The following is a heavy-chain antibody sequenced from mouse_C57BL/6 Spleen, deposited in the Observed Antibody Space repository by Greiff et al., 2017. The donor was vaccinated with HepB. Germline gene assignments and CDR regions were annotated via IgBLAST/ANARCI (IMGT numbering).Heavy chain of an antibody. Sequence: EVKLMEPGGGLVKPGGSLKLSCAASGFTFSSYAMSWVRQTPEKRLEWVATISDGGSYTYYPDNVKGRFTISRDNAKNNLYLQMSHLKAEDTAMDLWALVPGIGYWGQGTLLTVSA. CDR2: ISDGGSYT. CDR1: GFTFSSYA. V-gene: IGHV5-4*03. J-gene: IGHJ3*01. CDR3: ALVPGIGY. D-gene: IGHD6-2*01.